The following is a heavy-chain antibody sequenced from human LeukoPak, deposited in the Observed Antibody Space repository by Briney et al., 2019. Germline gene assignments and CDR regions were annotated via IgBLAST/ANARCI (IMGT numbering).Heavy chain of an antibody. D-gene: IGHD5-12*01. V-gene: IGHV3-74*01. CDR2: INSDGSST. J-gene: IGHJ4*02. CDR3: ARGSVATILNY. CDR1: GFTFSSYW. Sequence: GGSLILSCAASGFTFSSYWMHWVRQAPGKGLVWVSRINSDGSSTSYADSVKGRFTISRDNAKNTLYLQMNSLRAEDTAVYYCARGSVATILNYWGQGTLVTVSS.